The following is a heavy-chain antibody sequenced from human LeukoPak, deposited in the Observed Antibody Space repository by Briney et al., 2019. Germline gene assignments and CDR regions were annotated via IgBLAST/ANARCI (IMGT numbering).Heavy chain of an antibody. CDR3: AKDRVVVPAAIDY. V-gene: IGHV3-23*01. CDR1: GFTFSSYA. CDR2: LSGSGGST. Sequence: PGGSLRLSCAASGFTFSSYAMSWVRQAPGKGLEWVSALSGSGGSTYYADSVKGRFTISRDNSKNTLYLQMNSLRAEDTAVYYCAKDRVVVPAAIDYWGQGTLVTVSS. D-gene: IGHD2-2*01. J-gene: IGHJ4*02.